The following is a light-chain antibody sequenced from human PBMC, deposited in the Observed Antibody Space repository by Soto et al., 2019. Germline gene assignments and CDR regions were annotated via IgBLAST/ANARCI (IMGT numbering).Light chain of an antibody. CDR2: DAS. CDR3: QQFSFLPVS. V-gene: IGKV1-13*02. J-gene: IGKJ4*01. CDR1: QVMGSN. Sequence: AIQLTQSPSSLASSVGDRVTITCRASQVMGSNLAWYHQKPGKPPKLLIYDASSLDSGVPSRFSDNGLGTNFTLNISSLQPEDFATYYCQQFSFLPVSFGGGTRVEL.